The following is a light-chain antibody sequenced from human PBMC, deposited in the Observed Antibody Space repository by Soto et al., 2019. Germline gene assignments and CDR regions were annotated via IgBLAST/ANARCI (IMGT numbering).Light chain of an antibody. J-gene: IGLJ1*01. CDR2: AVT. Sequence: SALTQPASVSGSPGQSITISCTGTSSDVGGYNYVSWYQQHPGKAPKLMIYAVTDRPSGVSSRFSGSKSGNTASLTISGLQAEDEADYYCSSYTSSSTLFGTGTKVTV. CDR1: SSDVGGYNY. CDR3: SSYTSSSTL. V-gene: IGLV2-14*01.